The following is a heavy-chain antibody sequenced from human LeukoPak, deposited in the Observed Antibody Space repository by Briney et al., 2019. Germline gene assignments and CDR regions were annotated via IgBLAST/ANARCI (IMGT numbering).Heavy chain of an antibody. J-gene: IGHJ4*02. CDR1: GGTFSSYA. CDR3: ADHSSGPTGYFDY. CDR2: IIPILGIA. V-gene: IGHV1-69*04. Sequence: ASVKVSCKASGGTFSSYAISWVRQVPGQGLEWMGRIIPILGIANYAQKFQGRVTITADKSTSTAYMELSSLRSEDTAVYYCADHSSGPTGYFDYWGQGTLVTVSS. D-gene: IGHD6-19*01.